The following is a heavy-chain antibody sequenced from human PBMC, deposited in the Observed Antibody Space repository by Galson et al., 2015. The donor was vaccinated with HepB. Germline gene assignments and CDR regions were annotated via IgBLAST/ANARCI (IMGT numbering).Heavy chain of an antibody. Sequence: SLRLSCAASEFTFSKNAMAWVRQAPGKGLQWVSTISGGSGSTYYADSVKGRFTISRDSSMNTLHLQMNSLRAEDTGIYYCARAGPGGESFTMVRGIFRLHPDYNAMDVWGQGTTVTVSS. CDR1: EFTFSKNA. D-gene: IGHD3-10*01. J-gene: IGHJ6*02. CDR2: ISGGSGST. CDR3: ARAGPGGESFTMVRGIFRLHPDYNAMDV. V-gene: IGHV3-23*01.